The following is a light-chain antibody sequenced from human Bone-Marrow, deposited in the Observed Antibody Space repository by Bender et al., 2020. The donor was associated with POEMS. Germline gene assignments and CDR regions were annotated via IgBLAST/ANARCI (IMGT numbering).Light chain of an antibody. CDR1: SSDVSVYKF. V-gene: IGLV2-11*01. CDR2: HAT. Sequence: QSDLTQPRSVSGSPGQSVIISCSGTSSDVSVYKFVSWYQQHPGKAPKLIIYHATNRPSGVSNRFSGSKSGNTASLSISGLQAEDEADYYCCSYAGSYSNWVFGGGTTLTVL. J-gene: IGLJ3*02. CDR3: CSYAGSYSNWV.